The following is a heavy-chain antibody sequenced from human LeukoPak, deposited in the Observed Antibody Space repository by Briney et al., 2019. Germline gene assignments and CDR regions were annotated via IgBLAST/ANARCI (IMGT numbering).Heavy chain of an antibody. CDR1: GFTFSSYA. J-gene: IGHJ5*02. CDR2: ISGSGGST. V-gene: IGHV3-23*01. CDR3: AKTLRIAARSNWFDP. D-gene: IGHD6-6*01. Sequence: SGGSLRLSCAASGFTFSSYAMSWVRQAPGKGLEWVSAISGSGGSTYYADSVKGRFTISRDNSKNTLYLQMNSLRAEDTAVYYCAKTLRIAARSNWFDPWGQGTLVTVSS.